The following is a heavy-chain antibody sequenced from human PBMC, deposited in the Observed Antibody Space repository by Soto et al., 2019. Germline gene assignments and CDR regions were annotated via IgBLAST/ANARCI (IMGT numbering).Heavy chain of an antibody. D-gene: IGHD6-6*01. Sequence: SETLSLTCTVSGDSITSSNWWQWVRQPPGKGLEWIGEINHSGSTNYNPSLKSRVTMSVDTSKNQFSLKLSSVTAADTAVYYCARTSRFDCWGQGTLVTVSS. J-gene: IGHJ4*02. V-gene: IGHV4-4*02. CDR2: INHSGST. CDR3: ARTSRFDC. CDR1: GDSITSSNW.